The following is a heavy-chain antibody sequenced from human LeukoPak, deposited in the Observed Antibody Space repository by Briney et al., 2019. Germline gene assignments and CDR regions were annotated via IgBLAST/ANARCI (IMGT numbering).Heavy chain of an antibody. CDR2: VKGDGVTT. D-gene: IGHD6-19*01. CDR1: GFTFSSYE. Sequence: GGSLRLSCAASGFTFSSYEMNWVRQAPGKGLEWVSLVKGDGVTTDYANSVKGRFTVSRDNSKNSLYLQMSNLRTEDTALYYCVRDTGSGWDFDYWGQGTLVTVSS. J-gene: IGHJ4*02. V-gene: IGHV3-43*02. CDR3: VRDTGSGWDFDY.